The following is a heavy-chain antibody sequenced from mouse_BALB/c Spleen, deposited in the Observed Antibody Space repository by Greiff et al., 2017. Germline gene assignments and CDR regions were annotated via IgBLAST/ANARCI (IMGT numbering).Heavy chain of an antibody. CDR1: GYSFTSYY. D-gene: IGHD1-1*01. Sequence: EVQLQQSGPELMKPGASVTISCKASGYSFTSYYMHWVKQSHGKSLEWIGYIDPFNGGTSYNQKFKGKATLTVDKSSSTAYMHLSSLTSEDSAVYYCARWDGSSPYAMDYWGQGTSVTVSS. V-gene: IGHV1-28*01. CDR3: ARWDGSSPYAMDY. CDR2: IDPFNGGT. J-gene: IGHJ4*01.